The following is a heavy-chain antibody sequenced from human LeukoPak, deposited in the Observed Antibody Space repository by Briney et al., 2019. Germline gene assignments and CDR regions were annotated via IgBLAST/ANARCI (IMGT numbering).Heavy chain of an antibody. V-gene: IGHV3-15*01. CDR2: IKSKTDGGTT. Sequence: GGSLRLSCAASGFTFSNAWMSWVRRAPGKGLEWGGRIKSKTDGGTTDYAAPVKGRFIISRDDSKNTLYMQMNSLKTESTDVYYCTTGYYVAWYMDVWGKGTTVTVSS. CDR3: TTGYYVAWYMDV. CDR1: GFTFSNAW. J-gene: IGHJ6*03. D-gene: IGHD3-22*01.